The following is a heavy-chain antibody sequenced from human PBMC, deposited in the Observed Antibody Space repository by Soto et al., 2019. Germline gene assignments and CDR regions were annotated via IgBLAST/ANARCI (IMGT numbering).Heavy chain of an antibody. CDR2: ISGNSEIT. D-gene: IGHD3-10*01. V-gene: IGHV3-23*01. Sequence: EEQLLESGGGLIHPGGSLRLSCATSGFTFSTYAISWVRQAPGKGLEWVSTISGNSEITYYADSVKGRFTISKDSSTNTVYLQMSSLRGEDTAAYYCAKDKCSGSGSSRYYYFYHGMDVWGQGTTVTVSS. J-gene: IGHJ6*02. CDR1: GFTFSTYA. CDR3: AKDKCSGSGSSRYYYFYHGMDV.